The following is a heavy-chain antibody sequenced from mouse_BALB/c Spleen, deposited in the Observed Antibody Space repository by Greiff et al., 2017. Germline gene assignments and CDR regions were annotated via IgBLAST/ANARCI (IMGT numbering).Heavy chain of an antibody. CDR3: ARFPIYYGYDGRFAY. Sequence: QVQLKQSGAELMKPGASVKISCKATGYTFSSYWIAWVKQRPGHGLEWIGEILPGSGSTNYNEKFKGKATFTADTSSNTAYMQLSSLTSEDSAVYYCARFPIYYGYDGRFAYWGQGTLVTVSA. J-gene: IGHJ3*01. D-gene: IGHD2-2*01. CDR2: ILPGSGST. V-gene: IGHV1-9*01. CDR1: GYTFSSYW.